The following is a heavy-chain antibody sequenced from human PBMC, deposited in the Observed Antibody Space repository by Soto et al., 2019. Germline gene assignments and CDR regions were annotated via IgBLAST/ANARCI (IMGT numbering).Heavy chain of an antibody. CDR2: TYYRSKWYN. V-gene: IGHV6-1*01. D-gene: IGHD3-10*01. CDR1: GDSGSGNNAA. Sequence: SQTLSLTCSISGDSGSGNNAAWNWIRQSPSRGLEWLGRTYYRSKWYNGYAVSVKSRITITPDTSKNQFSLQLNSVTPEDTAVYYCARLHSGSSTDMDVCGQGTTVTVSS. CDR3: ARLHSGSSTDMDV. J-gene: IGHJ6*02.